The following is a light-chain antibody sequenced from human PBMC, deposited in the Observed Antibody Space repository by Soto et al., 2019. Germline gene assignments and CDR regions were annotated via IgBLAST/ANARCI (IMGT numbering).Light chain of an antibody. CDR3: QPYNNWPLT. Sequence: EKVMTQSPATLSVSPGERATLSCRASQSVRSNLAWHQQKPGQPPRLLIYDASTRATGIPSRFSGSGSGTEFTLTISSLKSEDFAVYYCQPYNNWPLTFGGGTKVDIK. J-gene: IGKJ4*01. CDR1: QSVRSN. CDR2: DAS. V-gene: IGKV3-15*01.